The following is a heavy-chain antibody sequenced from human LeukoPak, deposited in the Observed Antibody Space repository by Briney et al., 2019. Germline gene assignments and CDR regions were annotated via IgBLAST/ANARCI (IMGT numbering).Heavy chain of an antibody. V-gene: IGHV3-30*18. CDR3: AKEDTAMLPRGLNY. CDR1: GFTFSSHA. CDR2: LLYDGSNK. Sequence: GGSLRLSCAASGFTFSSHAMSWVRQAPGKGLEWVAVLLYDGSNKYYADSVKGRFTISRDNSKNTLYLQMNSLRAEDTAVYYCAKEDTAMLPRGLNYWGQGTLVTVPS. D-gene: IGHD5-18*01. J-gene: IGHJ4*02.